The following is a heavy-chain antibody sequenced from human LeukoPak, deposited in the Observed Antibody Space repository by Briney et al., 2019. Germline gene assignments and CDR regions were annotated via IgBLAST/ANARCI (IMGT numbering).Heavy chain of an antibody. CDR2: IYHSGST. D-gene: IGHD6-19*01. CDR1: GGSISSSNW. J-gene: IGHJ4*02. V-gene: IGHV4-4*02. CDR3: ASSRGDIAVAFDY. Sequence: SETLSLTCAVSGGSISSSNWWSWVRQPPGKGLEWIGEIYHSGSTDFNPSLKSRVTISVDKSKNQFSLKLSSVTAADTAVYYCASSRGDIAVAFDYWGQGTLVTVSS.